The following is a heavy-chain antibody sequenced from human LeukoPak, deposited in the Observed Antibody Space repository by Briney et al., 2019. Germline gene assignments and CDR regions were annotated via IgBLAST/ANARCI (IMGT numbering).Heavy chain of an antibody. CDR3: ARVITVRGVIFDY. J-gene: IGHJ4*02. V-gene: IGHV4-38-2*02. CDR1: GNSISSGYL. D-gene: IGHD3-16*01. CDR2: IDGSGTS. Sequence: SETLSLTCTVSGNSISSGYLWGWIRQPPGKGLEWIGSIDGSGTSYYNPSLKSRVTISVDTSRNQFSLKLSSVTAADTAVYYCARVITVRGVIFDYWGQGTLVTVSS.